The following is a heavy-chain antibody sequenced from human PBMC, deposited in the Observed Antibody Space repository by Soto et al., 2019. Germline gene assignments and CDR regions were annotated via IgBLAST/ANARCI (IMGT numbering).Heavy chain of an antibody. J-gene: IGHJ6*02. V-gene: IGHV5-51*01. Sequence: PGESLKISCKGSGYSFTSYWIGWVRQMPGKGLEWMGIIYPGDSDTRYSPSFQGQVTISADKSISTAYLQWSSLKASDTAMYYCARALGYYGSGVYYYYGMDVWGQGTTVTVS. CDR2: IYPGDSDT. D-gene: IGHD3-10*01. CDR1: GYSFTSYW. CDR3: ARALGYYGSGVYYYYGMDV.